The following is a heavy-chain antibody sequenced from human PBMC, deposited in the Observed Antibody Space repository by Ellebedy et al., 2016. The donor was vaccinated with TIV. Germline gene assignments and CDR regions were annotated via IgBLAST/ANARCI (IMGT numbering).Heavy chain of an antibody. Sequence: GGSLRLSCAASGFTFSNAWMNWVRQAPGKGLEWVGRIKSKTDGGAADYAAPVKGRFTISRDDSKTTLYLQMNGLKTEDTAVYFCTTVYRYNYDSVWGQGTLVTVSS. CDR2: IKSKTDGGAA. J-gene: IGHJ4*02. D-gene: IGHD5-18*01. CDR1: GFTFSNAW. V-gene: IGHV3-15*01. CDR3: TTVYRYNYDSV.